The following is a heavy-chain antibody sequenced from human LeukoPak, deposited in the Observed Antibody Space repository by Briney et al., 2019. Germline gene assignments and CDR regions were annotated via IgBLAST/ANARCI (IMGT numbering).Heavy chain of an antibody. Sequence: GGSLRLSCAASGFTFSGSAMHWVRQASGKGLEWVGRIRSKANSYATAYATSVKGRFTISRDDSRNTAYLQMNSLKTEDTAVYYCTRRGSIAVAGMGDYWGQGTLVTVSS. D-gene: IGHD6-19*01. J-gene: IGHJ4*02. V-gene: IGHV3-73*01. CDR1: GFTFSGSA. CDR3: TRRGSIAVAGMGDY. CDR2: IRSKANSYAT.